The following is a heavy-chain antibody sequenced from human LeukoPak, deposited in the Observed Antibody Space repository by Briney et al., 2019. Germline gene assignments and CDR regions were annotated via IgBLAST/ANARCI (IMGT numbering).Heavy chain of an antibody. CDR2: ISYDGSNK. V-gene: IGHV3-30*04. J-gene: IGHJ6*02. Sequence: GGSLRLSSAASGFTFSSYAMHWVRQAPGKGLEWVAVISYDGSNKYYADSVKGRFTISRDNSKNTLYLQMNSLRAEDTAVYYCARDSYGMDVWGQGTTVTVSS. CDR1: GFTFSSYA. CDR3: ARDSYGMDV.